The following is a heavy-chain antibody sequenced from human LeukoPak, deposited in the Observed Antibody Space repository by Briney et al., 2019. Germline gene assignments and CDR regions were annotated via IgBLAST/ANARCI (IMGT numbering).Heavy chain of an antibody. CDR1: GGPISSGDHY. V-gene: IGHV4-30-4*08. CDR3: ASYYDSSGPTFDN. D-gene: IGHD3-22*01. CDR2: IYYSGTT. Sequence: SETLSLTCTVSGGPISSGDHYWSWVRQSPGKGLEWIACIYYSGTTYYNPSLESRVTMSIDTSTNQFSLKLNSVTAADTAVYYCASYYDSSGPTFDNWGQGALVTVSS. J-gene: IGHJ4*02.